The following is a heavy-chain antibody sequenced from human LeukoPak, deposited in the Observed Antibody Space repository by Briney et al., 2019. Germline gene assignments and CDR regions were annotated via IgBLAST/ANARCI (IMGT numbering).Heavy chain of an antibody. D-gene: IGHD2-15*01. V-gene: IGHV1-46*01. Sequence: ASVKVSCKASGYTFTSYYMHWVRQAPGQGLVWMGIINPSGGSTSYAQKFQGRVTMTRDTSTSTVYMELSSLRSEDTAVYYCARAEAYCSGGSCYFGYFDYWGQGTLVTVSS. J-gene: IGHJ4*02. CDR3: ARAEAYCSGGSCYFGYFDY. CDR2: INPSGGST. CDR1: GYTFTSYY.